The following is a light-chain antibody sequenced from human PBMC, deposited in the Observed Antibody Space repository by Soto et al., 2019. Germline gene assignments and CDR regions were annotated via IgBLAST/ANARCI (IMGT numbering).Light chain of an antibody. CDR1: QSISNY. Sequence: DIQMTQSPSSLSASVGDRVTITCRASQSISNYLNWYQQKPGKAPKLLIYAASSLQSGVPSRFSGSGSGTDFTLTISSLRAEDFVTYYCQQSYSTPLTFGGGTKVEIK. J-gene: IGKJ4*01. CDR2: AAS. V-gene: IGKV1-39*01. CDR3: QQSYSTPLT.